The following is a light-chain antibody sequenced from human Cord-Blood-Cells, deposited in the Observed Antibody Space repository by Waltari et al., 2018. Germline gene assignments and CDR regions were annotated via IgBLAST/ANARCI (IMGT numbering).Light chain of an antibody. Sequence: EIVMTQSPATLSVSPGERATLSCRASQSVSSNLAWYQQKPGQAPRLLIYGASTRATIIPARFSGSWSGTEFTLTISILQSEDFAVYYCQQYNNWPRTFGQGTKVEIK. CDR2: GAS. J-gene: IGKJ1*01. V-gene: IGKV3-15*01. CDR1: QSVSSN. CDR3: QQYNNWPRT.